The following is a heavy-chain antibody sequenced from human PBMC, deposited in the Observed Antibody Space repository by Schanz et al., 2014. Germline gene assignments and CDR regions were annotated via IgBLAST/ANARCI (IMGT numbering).Heavy chain of an antibody. CDR1: GYTFVSYS. Sequence: QVQLVQSGAEVKKPGASVKVSCKASGYTFVSYSMHWVRQAPGQGLEWMGIINPSGGGTSYALRFQDRVTVTRNTSMSTAYIELHILTSEDTAVYYCARGRTVDYWGQGTLDPVSS. J-gene: IGHJ4*02. CDR3: ARGRTVDY. CDR2: INPSGGGT. V-gene: IGHV1-46*01.